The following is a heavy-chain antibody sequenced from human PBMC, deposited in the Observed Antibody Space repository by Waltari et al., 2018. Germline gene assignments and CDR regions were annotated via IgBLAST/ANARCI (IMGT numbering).Heavy chain of an antibody. CDR1: GFTFSSYG. CDR2: IRYDGSNK. V-gene: IGHV3-30*02. J-gene: IGHJ4*02. D-gene: IGHD2-15*01. Sequence: QVQLVESGGGVVQPGGSLRLSCAASGFTFSSYGMHWVRQAPGKGLEWVAFIRYDGSNKYYADSVKGRFTISRDNSKNTLYLQMNSLRAEDTAVYYCAKDRGCSGGSCYPGYFDYWGQGTLVTVSS. CDR3: AKDRGCSGGSCYPGYFDY.